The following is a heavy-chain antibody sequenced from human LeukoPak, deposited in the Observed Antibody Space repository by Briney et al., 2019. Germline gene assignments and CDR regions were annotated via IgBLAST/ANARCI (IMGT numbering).Heavy chain of an antibody. Sequence: GGSLRLSCAASGFTFSNYWMSWVRQAPGKGLEWVANIKQVGSEKYYVDSVKGRFTISRDNAKNSLDLQINSLRAEDTAVYYCARTCSGSYMYFDYWGQGTLVTVSP. V-gene: IGHV3-7*01. J-gene: IGHJ4*02. D-gene: IGHD1-26*01. CDR1: GFTFSNYW. CDR2: IKQVGSEK. CDR3: ARTCSGSYMYFDY.